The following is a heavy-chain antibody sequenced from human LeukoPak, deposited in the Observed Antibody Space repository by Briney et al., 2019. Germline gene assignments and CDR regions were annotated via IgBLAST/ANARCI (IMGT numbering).Heavy chain of an antibody. J-gene: IGHJ4*02. CDR2: IKSKTDGGTT. CDR3: TTRITMIVVVDS. Sequence: TGGSLRLSCAASGFTFSNAWMNWVRQAPGKGLEWVGRIKSKTDGGTTDYAAPVKGRFTISRDDSKNTLYLQMNSLKTEDTAVCYCTTRITMIVVVDSWGQGTLVTVSS. V-gene: IGHV3-15*07. CDR1: GFTFSNAW. D-gene: IGHD3-22*01.